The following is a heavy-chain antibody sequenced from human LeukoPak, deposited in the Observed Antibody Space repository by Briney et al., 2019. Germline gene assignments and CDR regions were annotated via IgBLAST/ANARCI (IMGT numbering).Heavy chain of an antibody. CDR2: IYYSGST. D-gene: IGHD2-15*01. J-gene: IGHJ6*03. CDR1: GGSFSGYY. V-gene: IGHV4-59*01. Sequence: SETLSLTCAVYGGSFSGYYWSWIRQPPGKGLEWIGYIYYSGSTNYNPSLKSRVTISVDTSKNQFSLKLSSVTAADTAVYYCARGVRGVVVPTYYYYYYMDVWGKGTTVTISS. CDR3: ARGVRGVVVPTYYYYYYMDV.